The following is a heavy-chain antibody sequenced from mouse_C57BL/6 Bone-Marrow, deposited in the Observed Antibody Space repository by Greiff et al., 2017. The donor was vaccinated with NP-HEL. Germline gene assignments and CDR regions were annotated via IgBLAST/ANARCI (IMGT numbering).Heavy chain of an antibody. CDR2: IDPSDSYT. J-gene: IGHJ3*01. D-gene: IGHD1-1*01. CDR3: ARKNYYGSRRAWFAY. CDR1: GYTFTSYW. Sequence: QVQLQQPGAELVMPGASVKLSCKASGYTFTSYWMHWVKQRPGQGLEWIGEIDPSDSYTTYNQKFKGKSTLTVDKSSSTAYMQLSSLTSEDSAVYYCARKNYYGSRRAWFAYWGQGTLVTVSA. V-gene: IGHV1-69*01.